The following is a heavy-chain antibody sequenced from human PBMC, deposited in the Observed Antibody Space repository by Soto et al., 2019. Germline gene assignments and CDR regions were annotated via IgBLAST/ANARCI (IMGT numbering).Heavy chain of an antibody. CDR1: GFTFSSYW. D-gene: IGHD2-2*01. CDR2: INSDGSST. Sequence: GGSLRLSCAASGFTFSSYWMHWVRQAPGKGLVWVSRINSDGSSTSYADSVKGRFTISRDNAKSTLYLQMNSLRAEDTAVYYCARFGPADAFDIWGQGTMVTVS. CDR3: ARFGPADAFDI. J-gene: IGHJ3*02. V-gene: IGHV3-74*01.